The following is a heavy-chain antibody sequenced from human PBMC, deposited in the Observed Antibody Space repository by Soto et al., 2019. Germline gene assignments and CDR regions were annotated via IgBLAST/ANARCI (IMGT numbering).Heavy chain of an antibody. CDR2: VSPYNGNT. CDR1: GYTFTNFG. Sequence: QVQLVQSGTEVKKPGASVKVTCKPSGYTFTNFGISWVRQAPGQGLEWLGWVSPYNGNTYSAQSLQGRLTMTTDTLRGTVYMELTGLTVNDTAVYYCARDQAVRLVSGAPSFDSWGLGTLVAAS. D-gene: IGHD6-19*01. J-gene: IGHJ4*02. V-gene: IGHV1-18*01. CDR3: ARDQAVRLVSGAPSFDS.